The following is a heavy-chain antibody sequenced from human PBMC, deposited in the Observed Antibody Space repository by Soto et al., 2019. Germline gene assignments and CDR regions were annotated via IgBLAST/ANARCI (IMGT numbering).Heavy chain of an antibody. V-gene: IGHV1-69*06. CDR3: ARMATFGSLNWFDP. D-gene: IGHD3-16*01. Sequence: SVKVSCKASGGTFSSYAISWVRQAPGQGLEWMGGIIPIFGTANYAQKFQGRVTITGDKSTATAYMELSSLRSDDTAIYYCARMATFGSLNWFDPWGQGTLVTVSS. J-gene: IGHJ5*02. CDR1: GGTFSSYA. CDR2: IIPIFGTA.